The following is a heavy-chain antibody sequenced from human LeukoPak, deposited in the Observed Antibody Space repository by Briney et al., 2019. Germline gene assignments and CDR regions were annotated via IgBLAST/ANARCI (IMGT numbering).Heavy chain of an antibody. CDR1: GYPFTSYD. Sequence: GTSVNVSRNPSGYPFTSYDVNSVGEATGQGRGWWGWMNTNSRNTGHAKKLQGRLPMTRDAPRNTAYMELRSLRSEDTAVYYGARGGDIAVVPAAMVGPWGQGTLVTVSA. D-gene: IGHD2-2*01. J-gene: IGHJ5*02. CDR2: MNTNSRNT. V-gene: IGHV1-8*01. CDR3: ARGGDIAVVPAAMVGP.